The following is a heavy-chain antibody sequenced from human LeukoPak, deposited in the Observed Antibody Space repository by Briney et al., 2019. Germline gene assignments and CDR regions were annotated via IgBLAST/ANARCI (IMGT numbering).Heavy chain of an antibody. J-gene: IGHJ5*02. D-gene: IGHD3-22*01. V-gene: IGHV3-74*01. CDR3: ARDQNPYYYDSSGYYYP. CDR2: INSDGSST. CDR1: GFTFSSYW. Sequence: PGGSLRLSCAASGFTFSSYWMHWVRQAPGKGLVWVSRINSDGSSTSYADSVKGRFTISRDNAKNSLYPQMNSLRAEDTAVYYCARDQNPYYYDSSGYYYPWGQGTLVTVSS.